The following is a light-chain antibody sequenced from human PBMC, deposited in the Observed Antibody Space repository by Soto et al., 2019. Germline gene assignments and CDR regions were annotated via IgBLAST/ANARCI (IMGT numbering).Light chain of an antibody. CDR1: QSVSSSY. Sequence: EIVLTQSPGTLSLSPGERATLSCRASQSVSSSYLAWYQQKPGQAPRLLIYETYRRATGIPDRFSGSGSGIDFTLTISRLEPEDFAIYYCQQYNNWPWTFGQGTKVEIK. CDR3: QQYNNWPWT. CDR2: ETY. V-gene: IGKV3D-20*02. J-gene: IGKJ1*01.